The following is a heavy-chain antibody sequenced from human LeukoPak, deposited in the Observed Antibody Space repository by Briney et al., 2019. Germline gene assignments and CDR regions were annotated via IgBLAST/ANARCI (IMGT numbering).Heavy chain of an antibody. CDR1: GGTFSSSA. V-gene: IGHV1-69*13. CDR2: IIPIFGTA. CDR3: AREGEDPDSYVTTRYFDY. Sequence: SVMVSFKASGGTFSSSAISWVRQAPGQGLEWMGGIIPIFGTANYAQKFQGRVTITADESTSTAYMEPSSLRSEDTAVYYCAREGEDPDSYVTTRYFDYWGQGTLVTVSS. D-gene: IGHD5-18*01. J-gene: IGHJ4*02.